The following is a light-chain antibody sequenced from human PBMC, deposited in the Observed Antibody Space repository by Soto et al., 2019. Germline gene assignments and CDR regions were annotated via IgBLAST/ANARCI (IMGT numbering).Light chain of an antibody. V-gene: IGLV2-14*01. J-gene: IGLJ2*01. CDR3: SSYLSSSTQVL. CDR2: EVT. CDR1: GSDVGTYDY. Sequence: QSVLSQPASVSGSPGQSITISCTGTGSDVGTYDYVSWYQQHPGKAPKLMISEVTNRPSGVSNRFSGSKSGNTASLTISGLQAGDEADYYCSSYLSSSTQVLFGGGTQLTV.